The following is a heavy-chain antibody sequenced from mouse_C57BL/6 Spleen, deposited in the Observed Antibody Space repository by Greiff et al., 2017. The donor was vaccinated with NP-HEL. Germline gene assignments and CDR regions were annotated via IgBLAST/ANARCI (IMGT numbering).Heavy chain of an antibody. CDR2: IYPGDGDT. Sequence: QVQLQQSGPELVKPGASVKISCKASGYAFSSSWMNWVKQRPGKGLEWIGRIYPGDGDTNYNGKFKGKATLTPDKSSSTAYMQLSSLTSEDSAVYFCARGLLRGYFDVWGTGTTVTVSS. CDR1: GYAFSSSW. V-gene: IGHV1-82*01. D-gene: IGHD1-1*01. J-gene: IGHJ1*03. CDR3: ARGLLRGYFDV.